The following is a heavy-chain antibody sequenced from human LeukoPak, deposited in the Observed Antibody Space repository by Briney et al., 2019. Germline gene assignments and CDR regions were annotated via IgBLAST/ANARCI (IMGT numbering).Heavy chain of an antibody. CDR3: AKVISGSYYWGSGGFDY. Sequence: GGSLRLSCAVSGFTFTTYGMTWVRQAPGKGLEWVSGISGTGGSTNYADSVKGRFTISRDNSKNTLYLQMNSLRAEDTAVYYCAKVISGSYYWGSGGFDYWGQGTLVTVSS. CDR1: GFTFTTYG. V-gene: IGHV3-23*01. D-gene: IGHD1-26*01. J-gene: IGHJ4*02. CDR2: ISGTGGST.